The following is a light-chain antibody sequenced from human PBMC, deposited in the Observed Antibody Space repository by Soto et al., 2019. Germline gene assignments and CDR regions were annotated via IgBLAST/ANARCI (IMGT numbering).Light chain of an antibody. J-gene: IGKJ1*01. CDR3: QQNSNWQGS. CDR1: QSVSTF. V-gene: IGKV3D-11*02. Sequence: EIVLTQSPGTLSFSPGERATLSCRASQSVSTFLAWYQQKPGQAPRLLIYDVSKRAPGIPARFSGSGSGTDFTLTSSSLEPEDFAVYYCQQNSNWQGSFGRGTKVDIK. CDR2: DVS.